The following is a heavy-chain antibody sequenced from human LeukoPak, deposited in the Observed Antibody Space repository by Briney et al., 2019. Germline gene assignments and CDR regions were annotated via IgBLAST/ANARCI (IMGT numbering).Heavy chain of an antibody. V-gene: IGHV1-18*01. J-gene: IGHJ5*02. CDR3: AQYYDSSGSHGGSWFAP. D-gene: IGHD3-22*01. CDR2: ISASNGNT. CDR1: GYTFTSYG. Sequence: GASVKVSCKASGYTFTSYGISWVRQAPGQGLEWMGWISASNGNTNYAQKLQGRVTMTTDTSTSTAYMELRSLRSDDTAVYYCAQYYDSSGSHGGSWFAPWGQGTLVTVSS.